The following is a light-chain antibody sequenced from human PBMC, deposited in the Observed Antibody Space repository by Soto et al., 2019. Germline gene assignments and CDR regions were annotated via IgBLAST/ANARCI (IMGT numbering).Light chain of an antibody. J-gene: IGKJ1*01. Sequence: DIVMTQSPDSLAVSLGERATINCKSSQSVLYSSNNKSFLAWYQQKPGQPPKLLIYWASTRESGVPDRFSGRGSGQDFTLTISSLQAEDVAVYYCQQYYSTPWTFGQRTKVEIK. CDR3: QQYYSTPWT. CDR1: QSVLYSSNNKSF. CDR2: WAS. V-gene: IGKV4-1*01.